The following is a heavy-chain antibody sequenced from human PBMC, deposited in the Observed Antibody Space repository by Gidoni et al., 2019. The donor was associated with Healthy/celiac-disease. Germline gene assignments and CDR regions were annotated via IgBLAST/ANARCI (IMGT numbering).Heavy chain of an antibody. CDR3: ARQGRYYYDSSGYTYYFDY. CDR1: GYSFTSYW. D-gene: IGHD3-22*01. J-gene: IGHJ4*02. Sequence: EVQLVQSGAEVKKPGESLKISCKGSGYSFTSYWIGWVRQMPGKGLEWMGIIYPGDSDTRYSPSFQGQVTISADKSISTAYLQWSSLKASDTAMYYCARQGRYYYDSSGYTYYFDYWGQGTLVTVSS. V-gene: IGHV5-51*01. CDR2: IYPGDSDT.